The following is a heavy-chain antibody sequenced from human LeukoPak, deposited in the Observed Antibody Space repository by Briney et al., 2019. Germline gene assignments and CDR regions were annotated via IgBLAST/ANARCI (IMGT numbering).Heavy chain of an antibody. CDR1: GFTFDDYA. V-gene: IGHV3-43*02. CDR3: ARDISPY. J-gene: IGHJ4*02. Sequence: GGSLRLSCAASGFTFDDYAMHWVRQAPGRGLEWVSLITGDGDSTYYADSVKGRFTISRDNAKNSLYLQMNSLRAEDTAVYYCARDISPYWGQGTLVTVSS. CDR2: ITGDGDST.